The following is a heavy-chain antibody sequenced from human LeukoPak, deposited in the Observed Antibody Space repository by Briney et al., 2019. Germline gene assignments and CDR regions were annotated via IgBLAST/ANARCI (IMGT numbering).Heavy chain of an antibody. Sequence: ASVKVSCKASGYTFASYALSWVRQAPGQGLEWMGWINTNTGNPIYARGFTGRFVFSLETPVSTAHLQISSLKAEDTAMYYCARGREDDSSGPSHYFDYWGQGTLVTVSS. CDR3: ARGREDDSSGPSHYFDY. D-gene: IGHD3-22*01. CDR1: GYTFASYA. V-gene: IGHV7-4-1*02. CDR2: INTNTGNP. J-gene: IGHJ4*02.